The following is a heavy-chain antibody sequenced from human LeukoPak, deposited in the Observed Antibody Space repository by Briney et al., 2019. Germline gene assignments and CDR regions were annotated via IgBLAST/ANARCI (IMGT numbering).Heavy chain of an antibody. Sequence: GGSLRLSCAASGFTFSTSWMSWVRQAPGKGLEWLANIRKDGGERYYVDSVKGRFTISRDNAENSLHLQMNSLRAEDTAVYYCATSRDAPGNYWGQEFRVTVSS. CDR1: GFTFSTSW. J-gene: IGHJ4*02. D-gene: IGHD6-13*01. CDR3: ATSRDAPGNY. V-gene: IGHV3-7*01. CDR2: IRKDGGER.